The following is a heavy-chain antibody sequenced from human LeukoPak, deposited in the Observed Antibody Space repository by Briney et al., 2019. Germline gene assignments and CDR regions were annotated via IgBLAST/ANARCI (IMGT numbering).Heavy chain of an antibody. CDR3: AKWVSSGWYWDDY. V-gene: IGHV3-53*01. CDR1: GFIVTSNY. D-gene: IGHD6-19*01. Sequence: GGSLRLSCAASGFIVTSNYISWVRQAPGKGLEWVSIIYSGGHTYYADSVKGRFTISRDNSKNTLYLQMNSLRAEDTAVYYCAKWVSSGWYWDDYWGQGTLVTVSS. J-gene: IGHJ4*02. CDR2: IYSGGHT.